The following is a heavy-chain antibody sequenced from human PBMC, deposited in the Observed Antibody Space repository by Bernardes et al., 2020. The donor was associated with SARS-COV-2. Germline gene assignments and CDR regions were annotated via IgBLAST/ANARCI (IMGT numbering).Heavy chain of an antibody. CDR3: ARNARKVLGRRRDYMDV. Sequence: SESLSLTCTASGGSTSAYYWTWVRQSPGKGLEWICLIYYTGTTNFNPSLQNRVIISVDASKNQFSLKFNSVTVAVTAVYYCARNARKVLGRRRDYMDVWGKETTVTVAS. CDR1: GGSTSAYY. D-gene: IGHD3-10*01. J-gene: IGHJ6*03. V-gene: IGHV4-59*01. CDR2: IYYTGTT.